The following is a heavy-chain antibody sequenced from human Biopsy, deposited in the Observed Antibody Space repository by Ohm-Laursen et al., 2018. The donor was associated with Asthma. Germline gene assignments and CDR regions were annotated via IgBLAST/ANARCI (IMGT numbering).Heavy chain of an antibody. Sequence: GATVKISCKASGGTFSRYAISWVRQAPGQGLEWMGGIIPVFGTSNYAQKFQGRVTFTADGSTSSAYMELSSLTSEDSAVYYCARGGYYGDRRHHNGLDVWGQGTTVTVSS. J-gene: IGHJ6*02. CDR2: IIPVFGTS. V-gene: IGHV1-69*13. CDR1: GGTFSRYA. D-gene: IGHD4-17*01. CDR3: ARGGYYGDRRHHNGLDV.